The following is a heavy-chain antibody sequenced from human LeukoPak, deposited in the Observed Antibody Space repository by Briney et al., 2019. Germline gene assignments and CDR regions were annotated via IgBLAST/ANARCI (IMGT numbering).Heavy chain of an antibody. CDR3: ATDFPTMVRGVMRWFDP. V-gene: IGHV1-24*01. D-gene: IGHD3-10*01. J-gene: IGHJ5*02. CDR2: FDPEDGET. CDR1: GYTLTELS. Sequence: ASVTVSCKVSGYTLTELSMHWVRQAPGKGLEWMGGFDPEDGETIYAQKFQGRVTMTEDTSTDTAYMELNSLRSEDTAVYYCATDFPTMVRGVMRWFDPWGQGTLVTVSS.